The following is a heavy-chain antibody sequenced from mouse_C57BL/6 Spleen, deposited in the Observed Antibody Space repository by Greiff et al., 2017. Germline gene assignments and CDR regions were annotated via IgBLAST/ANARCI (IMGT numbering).Heavy chain of an antibody. CDR2: INPSNGGT. CDR1: GYTFTSYW. Sequence: VQLQQSGTELVKPGASVKLSCKASGYTFTSYWMHWVKQRPGQGLEWIGNINPSNGGTNYNEKFKSKATLTVDKSSSTAYMQLSSLTSEDSAIYYCARDRETGTFYYFDYWGQGTTLTVSS. V-gene: IGHV1-53*01. CDR3: ARDRETGTFYYFDY. J-gene: IGHJ2*01. D-gene: IGHD4-1*01.